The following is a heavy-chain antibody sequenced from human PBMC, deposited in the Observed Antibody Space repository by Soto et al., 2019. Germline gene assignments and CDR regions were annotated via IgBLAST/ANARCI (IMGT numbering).Heavy chain of an antibody. V-gene: IGHV1-69*01. CDR1: GGTFSSYA. Sequence: QVQLVQSGAEVKKPGSSVKVSCKASGGTFSSYAISWLRQAPGQGLEWMGGIIPISDTTNYAQKFQGRVTITADESTSTAYMELGSLRSEDTAVYYCARSQGSSTSLEIYYYYYYGMDVWGQGTTVTVSS. D-gene: IGHD2-2*01. CDR2: IIPISDTT. J-gene: IGHJ6*02. CDR3: ARSQGSSTSLEIYYYYYYGMDV.